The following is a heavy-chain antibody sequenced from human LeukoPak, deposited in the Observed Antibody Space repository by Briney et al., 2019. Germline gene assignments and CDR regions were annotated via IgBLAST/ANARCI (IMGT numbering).Heavy chain of an antibody. J-gene: IGHJ4*02. D-gene: IGHD6-13*01. CDR1: GGTFSSYA. CDR3: ARDTSPIAAAVLDY. V-gene: IGHV1-69*04. Sequence: ASVKVSCKASGGTFSSYAISWVRQAPGQGLEWMGRIIPILGIANYAQKFQGRVTITADKSTSTAYMELSSLRSEDTAVYYCARDTSPIAAAVLDYWGQGTLVTVSS. CDR2: IIPILGIA.